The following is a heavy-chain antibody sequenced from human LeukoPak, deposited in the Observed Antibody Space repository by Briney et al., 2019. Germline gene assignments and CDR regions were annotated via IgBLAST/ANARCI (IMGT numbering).Heavy chain of an antibody. CDR2: IYYSGST. V-gene: IGHV4-30-4*01. D-gene: IGHD3-22*01. CDR3: ARGDYDSSGYYLDY. Sequence: TSQTLSLTCTVSGVSISSGDYYWSWIRQPPGKGLEWIGYIYYSGSTYYNPSLKSRVTISVDTSKNQFSLKLSSVTAADTAVHYCARGDYDSSGYYLDYWGQGTLVTVSS. J-gene: IGHJ4*02. CDR1: GVSISSGDYY.